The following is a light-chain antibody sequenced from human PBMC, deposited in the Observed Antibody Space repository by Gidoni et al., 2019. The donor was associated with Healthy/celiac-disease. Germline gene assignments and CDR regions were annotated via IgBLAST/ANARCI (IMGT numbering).Light chain of an antibody. J-gene: IGLJ2*01. CDR1: NSGSKS. CDR2: DDS. Sequence: SYVLTQPPSVSVAPGQTARITCGGNNSGSKSVHWYQQKPGQAPVLVVYDDSDRPSGIPERFSGSNSGNTATLTISRVEAGDEADYYCQVWDSSSDHRDVVFGGGTKLTVL. CDR3: QVWDSSSDHRDVV. V-gene: IGLV3-21*02.